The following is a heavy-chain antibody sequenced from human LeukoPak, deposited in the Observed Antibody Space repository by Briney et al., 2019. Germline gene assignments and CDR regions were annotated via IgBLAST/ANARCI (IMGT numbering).Heavy chain of an antibody. J-gene: IGHJ4*02. Sequence: GGSLRLSCAASGFTFSSYWMHWVRQAPGKGLVWVSRINSDGSNTSYADSVKGRFTISRDNAQNTLYLQMNSLRAEDTAVYYCAREYCSSTSCYEDYWGQGTLVTVSS. D-gene: IGHD2-2*01. V-gene: IGHV3-74*01. CDR2: INSDGSNT. CDR3: AREYCSSTSCYEDY. CDR1: GFTFSSYW.